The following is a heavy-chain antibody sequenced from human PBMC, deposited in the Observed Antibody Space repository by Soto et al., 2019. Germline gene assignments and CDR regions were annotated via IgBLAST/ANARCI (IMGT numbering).Heavy chain of an antibody. J-gene: IGHJ6*01. CDR2: ISAYSGNT. Sequence: ASLKFACKATGYTFSSYVFNWVRQAPGQGLEWMGWISAYSGNTNYAQKLQGRVTMTTDTSTSTAHMELRSLRSDDTAVYSCARAPDSDLWSGVYGVSYDGMDV. V-gene: IGHV1-18*04. CDR3: ARAPDSDLWSGVYGVSYDGMDV. D-gene: IGHD3-3*01. CDR1: GYTFSSYV.